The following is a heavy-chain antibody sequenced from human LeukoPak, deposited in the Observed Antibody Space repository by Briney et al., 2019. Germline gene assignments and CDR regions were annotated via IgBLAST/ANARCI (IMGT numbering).Heavy chain of an antibody. CDR3: AKDTRALLRLGYFDC. CDR1: GFTFSNYA. D-gene: IGHD1-26*01. Sequence: GGPLRLSCAASGFTFSNYAMSWVRQAPGKGLEWVSAISGTGGNTYYADSVKGRFTISRDNSRHTLYLQMNSLRAEDTAVYYCAKDTRALLRLGYFDCWGQGTLVTVSS. J-gene: IGHJ4*02. V-gene: IGHV3-23*01. CDR2: ISGTGGNT.